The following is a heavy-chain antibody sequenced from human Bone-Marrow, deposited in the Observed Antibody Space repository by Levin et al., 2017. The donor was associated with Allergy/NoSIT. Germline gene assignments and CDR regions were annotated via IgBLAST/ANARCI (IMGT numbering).Heavy chain of an antibody. V-gene: IGHV4-34*01. CDR3: ASWASGEVGGSYSTYFDY. CDR2: INHSGST. J-gene: IGHJ4*02. CDR1: GGSFSGYY. Sequence: SETLSLTCAVYGGSFSGYYWSWIRQPPGKGLEWIGEINHSGSTNYNPSLKSRVTISVDTSKNQFSLKLSSVTAADTAVYYCASWASGEVGGSYSTYFDYWGQGTLVTVSS. D-gene: IGHD1-26*01.